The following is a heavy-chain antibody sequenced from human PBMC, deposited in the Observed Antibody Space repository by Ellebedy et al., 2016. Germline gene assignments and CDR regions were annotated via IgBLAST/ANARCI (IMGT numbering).Heavy chain of an antibody. Sequence: GESLKISCVASGFTFRNYDMYWVRQAPGKGLEWVAVISYAGNDKYYGDSVKGRFTISRDNSKNTVYVQMNSLRAEDTAVYYCARSIEGSGDLVGALDIWGQGTRVTVSS. CDR3: ARSIEGSGDLVGALDI. J-gene: IGHJ3*02. V-gene: IGHV3-30*03. CDR1: GFTFRNYD. D-gene: IGHD7-27*01. CDR2: ISYAGNDK.